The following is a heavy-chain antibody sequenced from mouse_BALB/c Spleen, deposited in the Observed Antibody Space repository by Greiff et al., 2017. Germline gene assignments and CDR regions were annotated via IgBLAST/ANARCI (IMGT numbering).Heavy chain of an antibody. CDR3: ARDGNSAWFAY. V-gene: IGHV5-12-1*01. Sequence: EVMLVESGGGLVKPGGSLKLSCAASGFAFSSYDMSWVRQTPEKRLEWVAYISSGGGSTYYPDTVKGRFTISRDTAKNTLYLQMSSLTSEDTAMYYCARDGNSAWFAYWGQGTLVTVSA. CDR1: GFAFSSYD. CDR2: ISSGGGST. J-gene: IGHJ3*01. D-gene: IGHD2-1*01.